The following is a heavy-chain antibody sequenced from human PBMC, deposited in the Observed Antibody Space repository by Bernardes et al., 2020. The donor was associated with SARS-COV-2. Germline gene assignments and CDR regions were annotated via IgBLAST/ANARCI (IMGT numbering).Heavy chain of an antibody. J-gene: IGHJ4*02. Sequence: GGSLRLSCAVSGFTFSSYAMHWVRQAPGKGLEYVSAISNNGGSTFYANSVKGRFTISRDNSKNTLYLQMGSLRAEDMAVYYCACLSVAGRFDYWGQGTLVTVSS. CDR1: GFTFSSYA. CDR3: ACLSVAGRFDY. V-gene: IGHV3-64*01. CDR2: ISNNGGST. D-gene: IGHD6-19*01.